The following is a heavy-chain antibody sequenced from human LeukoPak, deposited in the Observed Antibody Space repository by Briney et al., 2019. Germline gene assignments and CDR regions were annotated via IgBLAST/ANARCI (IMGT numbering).Heavy chain of an antibody. J-gene: IGHJ4*02. CDR3: ARADYDILTGILDY. CDR1: GYTFTGYY. Sequence: ASVKVSCKASGYTFTGYYMHWVRQAPGQGLEWMGWINPNSGGTNYAQKFQGRVTMTRDTSISTTYMELSSLRSEDTAVYYCARADYDILTGILDYWGQGTLVTVSS. D-gene: IGHD3-9*01. CDR2: INPNSGGT. V-gene: IGHV1-2*02.